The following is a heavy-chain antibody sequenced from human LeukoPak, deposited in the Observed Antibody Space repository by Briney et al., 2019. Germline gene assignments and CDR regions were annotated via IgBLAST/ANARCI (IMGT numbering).Heavy chain of an antibody. V-gene: IGHV3-21*01. CDR2: ISSSSSYI. J-gene: IGHJ4*02. D-gene: IGHD1-1*01. CDR3: AREPKGVQLERREYFDH. CDR1: GFTFSSYS. Sequence: GGSLRLSCAASGFTFSSYSMNWVRQAPGKGLEWVSSISSSSSYIYYADSVKGRFTISRDNAKNSLYLQMNSLRAEDTAVYYCAREPKGVQLERREYFDHWGQGTLVTVSS.